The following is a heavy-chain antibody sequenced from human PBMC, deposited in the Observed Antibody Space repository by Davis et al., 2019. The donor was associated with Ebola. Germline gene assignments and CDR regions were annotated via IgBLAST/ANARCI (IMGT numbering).Heavy chain of an antibody. J-gene: IGHJ6*02. CDR3: ARDFAFPGIEAGGESYYYGLDV. Sequence: ASVKVSCKASGYTFTSYGISWVRQAPGQGLEWMGWISAYNGNTNYAQKLQGRVTMTTDTSTSTAYMELRSLRSDDTAVYYCARDFAFPGIEAGGESYYYGLDVWGQGTTVTVSS. CDR2: ISAYNGNT. CDR1: GYTFTSYG. D-gene: IGHD6-13*01. V-gene: IGHV1-18*01.